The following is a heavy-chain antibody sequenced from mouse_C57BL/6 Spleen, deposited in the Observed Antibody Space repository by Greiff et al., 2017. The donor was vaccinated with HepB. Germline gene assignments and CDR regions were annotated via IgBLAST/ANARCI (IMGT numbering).Heavy chain of an antibody. Sequence: QVQLKQSGPELVKPGASVKISCKASGYAFSSSWMNWVKQRPGKGLEWIGRIYPGDGDTNYNGKFKGKATLTADKSSSTAYMQLSSLTSEDSAVYFCARDMVTTRYFDVWGTGTTVTVSS. CDR3: ARDMVTTRYFDV. CDR1: GYAFSSSW. J-gene: IGHJ1*03. V-gene: IGHV1-82*01. D-gene: IGHD2-2*01. CDR2: IYPGDGDT.